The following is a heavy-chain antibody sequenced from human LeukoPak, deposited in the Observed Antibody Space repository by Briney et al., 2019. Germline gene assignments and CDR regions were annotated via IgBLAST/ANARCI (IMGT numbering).Heavy chain of an antibody. J-gene: IGHJ4*02. D-gene: IGHD6-19*01. CDR3: ARQLAVGGDY. CDR1: RHSFTSYW. Sequence: ESLQIQCKGSRHSFTSYWIGWARQMPGKGLEWMGIIYPGDSDTRYSPSFQGQVTISADKSISTAYLQWSSLKASDTAMYYCARQLAVGGDYWGQGTLVTVSS. V-gene: IGHV5-51*01. CDR2: IYPGDSDT.